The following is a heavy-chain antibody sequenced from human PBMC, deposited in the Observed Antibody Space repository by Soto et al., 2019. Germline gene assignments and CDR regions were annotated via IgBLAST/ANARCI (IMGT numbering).Heavy chain of an antibody. J-gene: IGHJ4*02. CDR2: ISWNSVII. CDR1: GFTFDDYA. Sequence: PGGSLRLSCAASGFTFDDYAMLWVRQAPGKGLEWVSGISWNSVIIAYADSVKGRFTISRDNAKNSLYLEMNRLRAEDTALYYCAKDITQVVRAVADYWGQGTLVTVSS. V-gene: IGHV3-9*01. CDR3: AKDITQVVRAVADY. D-gene: IGHD6-19*01.